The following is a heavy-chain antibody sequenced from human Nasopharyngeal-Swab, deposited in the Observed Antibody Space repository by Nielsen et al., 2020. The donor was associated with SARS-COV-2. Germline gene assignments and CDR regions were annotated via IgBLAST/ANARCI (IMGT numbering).Heavy chain of an antibody. CDR3: ARGGVGAVGGALDY. V-gene: IGHV1-8*02. CDR1: GYTSRSYG. D-gene: IGHD1-26*01. Sequence: ASVKVSCKASGYTSRSYGISWVRQAPGQGLEWMGWMNPNSGNTGYAQKFQGRVTMTRNTSIRTAYMELSSLRSEDTAVYYCARGGVGAVGGALDYWGQGTQVTVSS. CDR2: MNPNSGNT. J-gene: IGHJ4*02.